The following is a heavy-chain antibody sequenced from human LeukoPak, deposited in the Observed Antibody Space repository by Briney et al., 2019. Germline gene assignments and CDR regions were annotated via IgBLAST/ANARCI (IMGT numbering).Heavy chain of an antibody. Sequence: GGSLRLSRAASGFTFSDYWVTWVRQAPGKGLEWVANIKQDGSEEDHVDTVKGRFTTSRDKTNNSLYLQMDSRRVEDTAVYYCSRKGGYSSGYYYWRQGTLVSVSS. V-gene: IGHV3-7*01. CDR3: SRKGGYSSGYYY. CDR2: IKQDGSEE. D-gene: IGHD3-22*01. CDR1: GFTFSDYW. J-gene: IGHJ4*02.